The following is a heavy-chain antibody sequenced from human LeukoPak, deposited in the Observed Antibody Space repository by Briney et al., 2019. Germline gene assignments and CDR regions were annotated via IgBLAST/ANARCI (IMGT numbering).Heavy chain of an antibody. D-gene: IGHD3-22*01. J-gene: IGHJ4*02. Sequence: SVKVSCKASGYTFTSYAISWVRQAPGQGLEWMGRIIPILGIANYAQKFQGRVTITADKSTSTAYIELSSLRSEDTAVYYCARTYDSSGYPGDYWGQGTLVTVSS. CDR2: IIPILGIA. CDR3: ARTYDSSGYPGDY. CDR1: GYTFTSYA. V-gene: IGHV1-69*04.